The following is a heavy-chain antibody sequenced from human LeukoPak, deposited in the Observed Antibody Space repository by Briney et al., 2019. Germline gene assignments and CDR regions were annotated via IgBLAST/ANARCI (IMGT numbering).Heavy chain of an antibody. CDR1: GYTFARYG. CDR3: ARDLHSSGWYYFDY. D-gene: IGHD6-19*01. J-gene: IGHJ4*02. CDR2: ISPYNGNS. V-gene: IGHV1-18*01. Sequence: ASAKVSCKASGYTFARYGFSWVRQAPGQGLEWMGWISPYNGNSEYAQNLQGRVTMTTDTSTSTAYMELRSLRSDDTAVYYCARDLHSSGWYYFDYWGQGTLVTVSS.